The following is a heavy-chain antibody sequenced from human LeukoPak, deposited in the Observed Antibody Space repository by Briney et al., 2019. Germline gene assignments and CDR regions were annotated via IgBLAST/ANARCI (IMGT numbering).Heavy chain of an antibody. CDR1: GFTVSSNY. CDR2: IYSGGST. J-gene: IGHJ5*02. Sequence: GGSLRLSCAASGFTVSSNYMSWVRQAPGKGLEWVSVIYSGGSTYYADSVRGRLTISRDNSKNTVYLQMNSLRAEDTAVYYCARKSNWFDPWGQGTLVTVSS. V-gene: IGHV3-53*01. CDR3: ARKSNWFDP.